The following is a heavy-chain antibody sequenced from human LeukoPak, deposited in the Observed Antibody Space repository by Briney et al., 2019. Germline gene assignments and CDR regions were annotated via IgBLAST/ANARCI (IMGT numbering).Heavy chain of an antibody. CDR3: ASLQRGSYEKDAFDI. CDR2: INSNGGGT. J-gene: IGHJ3*02. D-gene: IGHD1-26*01. Sequence: GSVKVSCKASRYTFTGYYMHWVRQAPGQGLEWMGWINSNGGGTNYAQKFQGRVTMTRDTSISTAYMELSRLRPDDTAVYYCASLQRGSYEKDAFDIWGQGTMVTVSS. CDR1: RYTFTGYY. V-gene: IGHV1-2*02.